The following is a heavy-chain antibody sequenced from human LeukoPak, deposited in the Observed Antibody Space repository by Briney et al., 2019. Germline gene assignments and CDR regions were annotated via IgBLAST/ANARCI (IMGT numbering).Heavy chain of an antibody. J-gene: IGHJ6*02. CDR2: IYYSGST. CDR3: ASSYSGYDSSYYYGMDV. V-gene: IGHV4-30-4*01. CDR1: GGSISSGDYY. D-gene: IGHD5-12*01. Sequence: PSETLSLTCTVSGGSISSGDYYWSWIRQPPGKGLEWIGYIYYSGSTYYNPSLKGRVTISVDTSKNQFSLKLSSVTAADTAVYYCASSYSGYDSSYYYGMDVWGQGTTVTVSS.